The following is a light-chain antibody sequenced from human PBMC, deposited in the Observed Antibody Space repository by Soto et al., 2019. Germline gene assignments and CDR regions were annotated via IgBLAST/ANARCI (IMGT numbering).Light chain of an antibody. CDR2: DAS. CDR1: QSVSSSY. V-gene: IGKV3-20*01. Sequence: EIVLTQSPGTVSLSPGERATLSCRASQSVSSSYLAWYQQKPGQAPRLLIYDASTRATGIPDRFSGSGSGTDFTLTISRLEPEDFAVYYCQQYGSSPYTFGQGTNLEIK. CDR3: QQYGSSPYT. J-gene: IGKJ2*01.